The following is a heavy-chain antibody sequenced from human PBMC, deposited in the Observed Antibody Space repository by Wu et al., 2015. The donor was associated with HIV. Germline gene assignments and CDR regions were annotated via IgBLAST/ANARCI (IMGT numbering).Heavy chain of an antibody. CDR3: ARDGVGATIISAFDI. Sequence: QVQLVQSGAEVKKNGASVKVSCKGSGGTFSSYAISWVRQAPGQGLEWMGGIIPIFGTANYAQKFQGRVTITADESTSTAYMELSSLRSEDTAVYYCARDGVGATIISAFDIWGQGTMVTVSS. CDR1: GGTFSSYA. V-gene: IGHV1-69*13. D-gene: IGHD1-26*01. CDR2: IIPIFGTA. J-gene: IGHJ3*02.